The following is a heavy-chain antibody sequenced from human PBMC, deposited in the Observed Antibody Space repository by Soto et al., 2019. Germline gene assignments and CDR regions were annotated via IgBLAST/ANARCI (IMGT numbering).Heavy chain of an antibody. J-gene: IGHJ4*02. Sequence: GGSLRLSCAASGFTFSNYIINWVRQAPGKGLEWVSGISGRGYTTYYADSVEGRFTISRDNSKNTLYLQVNSLRAEDSAVYYCARSLPPYCGGDCYSKAAFLYWGQGTLVTVSS. CDR3: ARSLPPYCGGDCYSKAAFLY. D-gene: IGHD2-21*02. CDR2: ISGRGYTT. CDR1: GFTFSNYI. V-gene: IGHV3-23*01.